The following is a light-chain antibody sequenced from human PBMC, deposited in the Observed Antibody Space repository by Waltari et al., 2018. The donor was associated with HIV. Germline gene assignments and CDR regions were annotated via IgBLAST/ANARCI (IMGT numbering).Light chain of an antibody. V-gene: IGLV8-61*01. CDR2: STN. J-gene: IGLJ3*02. CDR1: SGAGLTTSF. CDR3: LVHMGHGAWV. Sequence: QTVVTQESSFLVSPGGTVTPPCCLNSGAGLTTSFPSWYQQTPGQAPRPLIYSTNIRSSGVPERFSGSILGNKAALTITGAQADDESDYYCLVHMGHGAWVFGGGTKLTVL.